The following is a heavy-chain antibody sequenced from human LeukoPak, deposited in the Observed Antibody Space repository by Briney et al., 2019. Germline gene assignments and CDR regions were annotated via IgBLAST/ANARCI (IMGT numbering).Heavy chain of an antibody. V-gene: IGHV4-59*01. J-gene: IGHJ4*02. Sequence: SETLSLTCTVSGGSISGFYWGWIRHPPGKALEWIGFIYYSGSANYNPSLKSRVTMSVDTSKNQFSLKLSSVTAADTAFYYCARDRDSSGWFDYWGQGTLVTVSS. CDR3: ARDRDSSGWFDY. D-gene: IGHD6-19*01. CDR1: GGSISGFY. CDR2: IYYSGSA.